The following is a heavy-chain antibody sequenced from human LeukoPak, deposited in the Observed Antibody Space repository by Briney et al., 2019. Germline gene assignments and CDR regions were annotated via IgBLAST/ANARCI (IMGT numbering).Heavy chain of an antibody. CDR2: VNPNSGGS. D-gene: IGHD1-1*01. CDR3: ARWNDPTQNYYHYGMDV. CDR1: GYRFSGYY. V-gene: IGHV1-2*02. Sequence: ASVTVSCKASGYRFSGYYMYWVRQAPGQGLEWMGWVNPNSGGSKYAQKFQGRVTMTRDTSISTAYMELTSLRSDDTAVYYCARWNDPTQNYYHYGMDVWGQGTTVTVSS. J-gene: IGHJ6*02.